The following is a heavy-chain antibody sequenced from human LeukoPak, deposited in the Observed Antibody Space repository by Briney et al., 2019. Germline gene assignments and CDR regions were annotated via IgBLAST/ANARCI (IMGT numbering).Heavy chain of an antibody. J-gene: IGHJ4*02. D-gene: IGHD4-23*01. CDR2: ISHVGST. V-gene: IGHV4-38-2*02. CDR3: ARRRNYGGNSGGLDY. Sequence: SETLSLTCTVSGYSISSGYFWGWIRQPPGKGLEYIGTISHVGSTSYNPSLKNRVSISVDTSKNQFSLKLSSVTAADTAVYYCARRRNYGGNSGGLDYWGQGTLVTVSS. CDR1: GYSISSGYF.